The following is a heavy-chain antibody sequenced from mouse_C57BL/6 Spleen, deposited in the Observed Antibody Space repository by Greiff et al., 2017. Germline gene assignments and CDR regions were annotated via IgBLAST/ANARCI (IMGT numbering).Heavy chain of an antibody. CDR1: GFSLTSYG. CDR2: IWSGGST. Sequence: QVQLKESGPGLVQPSQSLSITCTVSGFSLTSYGVHWVRQSPGKGLEWLGVIWSGGSTDYNAAFISRLSISKDNSKSQVFFKMNSLQADDTAIYYCASYDYLYAMDDWGQGTSVTVSS. J-gene: IGHJ4*01. V-gene: IGHV2-2*01. D-gene: IGHD2-4*01. CDR3: ASYDYLYAMDD.